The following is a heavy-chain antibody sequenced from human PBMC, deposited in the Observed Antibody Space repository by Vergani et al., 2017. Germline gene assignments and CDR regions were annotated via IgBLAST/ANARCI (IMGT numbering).Heavy chain of an antibody. D-gene: IGHD3-10*01. CDR2: IYSGDET. J-gene: IGHJ5*02. CDR3: ARGNYYGSGNYVDP. V-gene: IGHV3-66*02. CDR1: GSTVSGNY. Sequence: ELQLVESGGGLVQPGGSLRLSCAASGSTVSGNYMTWVRQAPGKGLEWVSHIYSGDETYYAASVKGRVTISRDATNNTLHLQINNLRVEDTAVYYCARGNYYGSGNYVDPWGQGTLVTVSS.